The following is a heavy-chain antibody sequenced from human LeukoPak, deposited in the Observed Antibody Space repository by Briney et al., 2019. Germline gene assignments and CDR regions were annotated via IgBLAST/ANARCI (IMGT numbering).Heavy chain of an antibody. CDR3: ARSPSYGSGSYYSRYDAYYYYYMDV. V-gene: IGHV1-3*03. CDR1: GYTFTSYA. J-gene: IGHJ6*03. D-gene: IGHD3-10*01. CDR2: INAGNGNT. Sequence: ASVKVSCKASGYTFTSYAMHWVRQAPGQRLEWMGWINAGNGNTKYSQEFQGRVTITSDTSATTAYMELSSLRSEDTAVYYCARSPSYGSGSYYSRYDAYYYYYMDVWGKGATVTISS.